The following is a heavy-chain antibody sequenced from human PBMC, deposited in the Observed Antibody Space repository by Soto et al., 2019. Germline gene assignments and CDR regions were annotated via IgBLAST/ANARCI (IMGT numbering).Heavy chain of an antibody. CDR1: GFSIRDYW. CDR3: ARDRSYAMEV. J-gene: IGHJ6*02. Sequence: GGSLRLSCEASGFSIRDYWMHWVRQAPGEGLVWVSCINGDASSTTYADSVKGRFTISRDDAKNTVYLQMTSLRAEDTAVYFCARDRSYAMEVWGQGTRVTVSS. V-gene: IGHV3-74*01. CDR2: INGDASST.